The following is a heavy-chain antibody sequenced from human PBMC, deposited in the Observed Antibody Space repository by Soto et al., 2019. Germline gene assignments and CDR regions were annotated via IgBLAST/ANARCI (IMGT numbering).Heavy chain of an antibody. CDR2: ISAYNGNT. V-gene: IGHV1-18*01. J-gene: IGHJ6*01. Sequence: QIQLVQSGGEVKKPGASVKVSCKSSGYKFISHSITWVRQAPGQGLEWMGRISAYNGNTNYAQKLQGRVTMTTDTCTNTAYRDLTSLRSDDTAVYYCARGAFWGGGPGCRDMVVCGQGTTVSDSS. D-gene: IGHD2-21*01. CDR1: GYKFISHS. CDR3: ARGAFWGGGPGCRDMVV.